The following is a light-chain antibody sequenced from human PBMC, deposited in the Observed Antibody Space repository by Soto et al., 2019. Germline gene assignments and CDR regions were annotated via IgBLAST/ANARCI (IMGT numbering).Light chain of an antibody. V-gene: IGKV3-15*01. CDR1: QSVSSN. CDR2: GAS. J-gene: IGKJ2*01. CDR3: QQYHNWPPYT. Sequence: EIVMTQSPATLSVSPGERATLSCRASQSVSSNLAWYQHKPGQAPRLLIYGASTRPTGIPDRFSGSGSGTEFTLTISSLQSEDFAVYYCQQYHNWPPYTFGQGTKREIK.